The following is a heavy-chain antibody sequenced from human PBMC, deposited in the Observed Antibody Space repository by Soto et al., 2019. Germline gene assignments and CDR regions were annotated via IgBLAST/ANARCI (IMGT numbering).Heavy chain of an antibody. J-gene: IGHJ4*02. V-gene: IGHV3-48*02. D-gene: IGHD3-3*01. CDR1: GFTFSSYS. Sequence: PGGSLRLSCAASGFTFSSYSVNWVRQAPGKGLEWISYISTTSSSIYCADSVKGRFTISRDNAKNSLFLQMNSLRDEDTAVYYCARKGVAFDYWGQGALVTVSS. CDR3: ARKGVAFDY. CDR2: ISTTSSSI.